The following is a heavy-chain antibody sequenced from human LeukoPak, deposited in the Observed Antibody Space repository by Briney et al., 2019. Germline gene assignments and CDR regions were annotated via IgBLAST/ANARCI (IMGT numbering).Heavy chain of an antibody. J-gene: IGHJ4*02. CDR3: AKDGSGSYHTYYFDY. D-gene: IGHD1-26*01. CDR2: ISGSGGST. V-gene: IGHV3-23*01. Sequence: GGSLRLSCAASGFTFSSYAMSWIRQAPGKGPEWVSAISGSGGSTYYADSVKGRFTISRDNSKNTLYLQMNSLRAEDTAVYYCAKDGSGSYHTYYFDYWGQGTLVTVSS. CDR1: GFTFSSYA.